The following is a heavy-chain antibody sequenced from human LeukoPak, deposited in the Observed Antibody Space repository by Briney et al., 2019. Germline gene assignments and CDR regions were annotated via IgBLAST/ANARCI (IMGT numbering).Heavy chain of an antibody. D-gene: IGHD3-22*01. CDR3: ARGRYYDSSGHYFY. J-gene: IGHJ4*02. V-gene: IGHV1-69*04. Sequence: ASVKVSCKASGGTFSSYAISWVRPAPGQGLEWMGRIIPILGIANYAQKFQGRVTITADKSTSTAYMELSSLRSEDTAVYYCARGRYYDSSGHYFYWGQGTLVTVSS. CDR2: IIPILGIA. CDR1: GGTFSSYA.